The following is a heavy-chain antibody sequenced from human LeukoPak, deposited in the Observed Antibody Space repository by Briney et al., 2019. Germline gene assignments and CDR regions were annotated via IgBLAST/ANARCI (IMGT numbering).Heavy chain of an antibody. CDR1: GGSISSGGYS. J-gene: IGHJ5*02. CDR3: ARHKTVGYCSGGSCLNWFDP. D-gene: IGHD2-15*01. Sequence: PSETLSLTCAVSGGSISSGGYSWSWIRQPPGKGLEWIGYIYHSGSTYYNPSLKSRVTISVDRSKNQFSLKLSSVTAADTAVYYCARHKTVGYCSGGSCLNWFDPWGQGTLVTVSS. V-gene: IGHV4-30-2*01. CDR2: IYHSGST.